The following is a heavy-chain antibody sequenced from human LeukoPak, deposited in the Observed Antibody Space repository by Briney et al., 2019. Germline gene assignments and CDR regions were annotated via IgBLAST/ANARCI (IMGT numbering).Heavy chain of an antibody. CDR1: GYTYTTYS. CDR3: ARDVGYGDP. D-gene: IGHD4-17*01. J-gene: IGHJ5*02. CDR2: INTGNGNT. Sequence: GASVKVSCKASGYTYTTYSKHWVRQAPGQRLEWMGWINTGNGNTKYSQNFQGRVTITRDTSASTAYIELSSLTSEDTAVYYCARDVGYGDPWGQGTLVTVSS. V-gene: IGHV1-3*04.